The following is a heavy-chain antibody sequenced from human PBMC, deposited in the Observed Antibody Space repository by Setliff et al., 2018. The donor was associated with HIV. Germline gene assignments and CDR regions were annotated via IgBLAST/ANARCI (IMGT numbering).Heavy chain of an antibody. CDR1: DYTFTTYW. V-gene: IGHV5-51*01. Sequence: GESLKISCKALDYTFTTYWIAWVRQMPGEGLEWMGIIYPDDSDIRYNPSFQNQITISADKSIATAYLQWNSLETSDTAIYFCARRDGRRMNAFDFWGQGTMVTVSS. CDR3: ARRDGRRMNAFDF. D-gene: IGHD2-21*02. J-gene: IGHJ3*01. CDR2: IYPDDSDI.